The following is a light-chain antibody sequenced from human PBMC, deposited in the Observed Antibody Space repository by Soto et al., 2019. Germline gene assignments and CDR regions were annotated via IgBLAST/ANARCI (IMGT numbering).Light chain of an antibody. V-gene: IGLV1-47*01. Sequence: QSVLTQPPSASGTPGQRVTISCSGGGSNIGRNYVYWYQQFPGTAPKIVIYRNNQRPSGVPDRFSGSKSDTSASLAISGLRSEDEADYYCSSWDGSLSGYVFGAGTKLTVL. CDR1: GSNIGRNY. CDR2: RNN. J-gene: IGLJ1*01. CDR3: SSWDGSLSGYV.